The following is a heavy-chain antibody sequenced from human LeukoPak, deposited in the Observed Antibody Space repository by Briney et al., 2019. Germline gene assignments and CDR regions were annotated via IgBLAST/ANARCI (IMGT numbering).Heavy chain of an antibody. J-gene: IGHJ4*02. Sequence: ASVKVSCKASGGTFSSYAISWVRQAPGQGLEWMGGMIPIFGTANYAQKFQGRVTVTTDESTSTAYMELSSLRSEDTAVYYCAIGGNGQLRPLDYWGQGTLVTVSS. D-gene: IGHD6-6*01. CDR3: AIGGNGQLRPLDY. CDR2: MIPIFGTA. V-gene: IGHV1-69*05. CDR1: GGTFSSYA.